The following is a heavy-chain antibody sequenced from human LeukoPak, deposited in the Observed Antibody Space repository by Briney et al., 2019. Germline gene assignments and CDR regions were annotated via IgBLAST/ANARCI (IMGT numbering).Heavy chain of an antibody. V-gene: IGHV1-18*01. J-gene: IGHJ4*02. D-gene: IGHD6-13*01. Sequence: SVHVSCKASGYTFTSYGISWVRPAPGQGLEWMGWISAYNGNTNYAQKLQGRVTMTTDTSTSTAYMELRSLRSDDTAVYYCGREDIAADPLDYWGQGTLVSVSS. CDR1: GYTFTSYG. CDR2: ISAYNGNT. CDR3: GREDIAADPLDY.